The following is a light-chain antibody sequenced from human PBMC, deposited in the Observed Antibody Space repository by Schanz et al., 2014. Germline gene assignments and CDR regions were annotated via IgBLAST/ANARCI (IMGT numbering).Light chain of an antibody. V-gene: IGKV3-20*01. CDR3: QQYGSSPYT. CDR2: DAS. J-gene: IGKJ2*01. Sequence: EIVLTQSPGTLSLSPGERATLSCRASQSVSSYLAWYQHKPGQGPRLLIFDASSRATGIPDRFSGSGSGTDFTLTISSLEPEDFVVYFCQQYGSSPYTFGQGTKLEIK. CDR1: QSVSSY.